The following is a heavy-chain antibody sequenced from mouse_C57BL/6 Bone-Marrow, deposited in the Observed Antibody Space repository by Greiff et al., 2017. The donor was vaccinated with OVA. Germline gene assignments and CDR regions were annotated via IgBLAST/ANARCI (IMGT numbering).Heavy chain of an antibody. J-gene: IGHJ2*01. CDR1: GYTFTDYY. Sequence: LMKPGASVKISCKASGYTFTDYYMNWVKQSHGKSLEWIGDINPNNGGTSYNQKYKGKATLTVDKSSSTAYMELRSLTSEDSAVYYCARDPDLLLRKYYFDYWGQGTTLTVSS. CDR2: INPNNGGT. D-gene: IGHD1-1*01. V-gene: IGHV1-26*01. CDR3: ARDPDLLLRKYYFDY.